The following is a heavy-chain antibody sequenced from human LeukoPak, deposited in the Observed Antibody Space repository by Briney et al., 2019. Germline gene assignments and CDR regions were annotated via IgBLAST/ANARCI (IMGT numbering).Heavy chain of an antibody. CDR3: ARLGVPDIISGDAFDI. J-gene: IGHJ3*02. D-gene: IGHD2-15*01. Sequence: SETLSLTCTVSGGSISSSSYYWGWIRQPPGKGPEWIGSIYYSGSTYYNPSLKSRVTISVDTSKNQFSLKLSSVTAADTAVYYCARLGVPDIISGDAFDIWGQGTMVTVSS. CDR1: GGSISSSSYY. V-gene: IGHV4-39*07. CDR2: IYYSGST.